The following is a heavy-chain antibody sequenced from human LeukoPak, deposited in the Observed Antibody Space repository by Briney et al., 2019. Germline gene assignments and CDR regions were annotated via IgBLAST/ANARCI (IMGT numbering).Heavy chain of an antibody. CDR2: IYYSGST. CDR1: GGSISSGDYY. V-gene: IGHV4-30-4*01. CDR3: ARTTGEPGYDFWSGYYTPYYMDV. Sequence: PSETLSLTCTVSGGSISSGDYYWSWIRQPPGKGLEWIGYIYYSGSTYYNPSLKSRVTISVDTSKNQFSLKLSSVTAADTAVYYCARTTGEPGYDFWSGYYTPYYMDVWGKGTTVTVSS. D-gene: IGHD3-3*01. J-gene: IGHJ6*03.